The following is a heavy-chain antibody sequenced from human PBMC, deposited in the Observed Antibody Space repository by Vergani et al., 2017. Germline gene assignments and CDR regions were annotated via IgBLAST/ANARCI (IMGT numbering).Heavy chain of an antibody. J-gene: IGHJ3*02. CDR2: ISSSSSYI. V-gene: IGHV3-21*01. CDR1: GFTFSSYS. CDR3: ARVGDDAFDI. Sequence: EVQLVESGGGLVKPGGSLRLSCAASGFTFSSYSMNWVRQAPGKGLEWVSSISSSSSYIYYADSVKGRFTISRDNAKNSLYLQMDSLRAEDTAVYYCARVGDDAFDIWGQGTMVTVSS.